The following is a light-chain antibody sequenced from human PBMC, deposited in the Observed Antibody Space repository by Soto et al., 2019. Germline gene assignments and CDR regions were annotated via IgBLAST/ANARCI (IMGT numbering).Light chain of an antibody. Sequence: QSALTQPASVSGSPGQSITISCTGTSSDVGGYNYVSWYQQHPGKAPKLMIYEVSNRPSGVSNRFSGSKSGNTASLTISGLQAEDEADYYCSSYTSRSTHVVFGGGTKPTVL. CDR2: EVS. J-gene: IGLJ2*01. V-gene: IGLV2-14*01. CDR3: SSYTSRSTHVV. CDR1: SSDVGGYNY.